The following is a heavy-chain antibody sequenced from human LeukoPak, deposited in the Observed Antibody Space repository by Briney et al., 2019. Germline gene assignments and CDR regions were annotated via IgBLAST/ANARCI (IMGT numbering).Heavy chain of an antibody. CDR1: GFTFSSYG. Sequence: PGGSLRLSCAASGFTFSSYGMHWVRQAPGKGLEWVAFIRYDGSNKYYADSVKGRFTISRDNSKNTLYLQMNSLRAEDTAVYYCATSSGSYYYYYMDVWGKGTTVTISS. CDR3: ATSSGSYYYYYMDV. V-gene: IGHV3-30*02. J-gene: IGHJ6*03. D-gene: IGHD1-26*01. CDR2: IRYDGSNK.